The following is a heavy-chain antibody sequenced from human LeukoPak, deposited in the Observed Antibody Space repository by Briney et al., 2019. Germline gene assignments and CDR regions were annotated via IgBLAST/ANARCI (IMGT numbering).Heavy chain of an antibody. CDR1: GGTFSSYA. CDR3: ARTQEGYCSGGSCYTREYYGMDV. CDR2: IIPIFGTA. Sequence: GAPVKVSCKASGGTFSSYAISWVRQAPGQGLEWMGGIIPIFGTANYAQKFQGRVTITADESTSTAYMELSSLRSEDTAVYYCARTQEGYCSGGSCYTREYYGMDVWGQGTTVTVSS. V-gene: IGHV1-69*13. J-gene: IGHJ6*02. D-gene: IGHD2-15*01.